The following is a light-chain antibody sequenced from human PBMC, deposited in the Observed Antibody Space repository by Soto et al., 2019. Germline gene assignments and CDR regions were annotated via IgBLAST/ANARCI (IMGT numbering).Light chain of an antibody. CDR2: GAS. J-gene: IGKJ1*01. CDR3: QQYDSSSWT. Sequence: EIVLTQSPGTLSLSPGERATLSCRASQSVSSSYLVWYQQKPGQAPRLLIYGASSRATGIPDRFSGSGSGTDFTLTISGLEPEDFAVYYCQQYDSSSWTFGQGTKVDIK. V-gene: IGKV3-20*01. CDR1: QSVSSSY.